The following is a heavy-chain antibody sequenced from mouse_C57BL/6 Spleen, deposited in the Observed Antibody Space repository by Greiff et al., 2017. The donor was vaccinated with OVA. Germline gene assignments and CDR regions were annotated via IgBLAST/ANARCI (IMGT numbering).Heavy chain of an antibody. CDR2: IYPSDSET. CDR1: GYTFTSYW. CDR3: ARGEGLGRGD. J-gene: IGHJ2*01. D-gene: IGHD4-1*01. Sequence: VQLQQSGAELVRPGSSVKLSCKASGYTFTSYWMDWVKQRPGQGLEWIGNIYPSDSETHYNQKFKDKATLTVDKSSSTAYMQLSSLTSEDSAVYYCARGEGLGRGDWGQGTTLTVSS. V-gene: IGHV1-61*01.